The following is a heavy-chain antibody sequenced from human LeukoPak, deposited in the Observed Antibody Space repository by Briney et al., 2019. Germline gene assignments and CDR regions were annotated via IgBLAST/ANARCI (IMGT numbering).Heavy chain of an antibody. V-gene: IGHV4-59*08. CDR3: ARLGRGVPAD. CDR1: GDSISSHY. CDR2: VYYSGST. J-gene: IGHJ4*02. D-gene: IGHD3-10*01. Sequence: PSETLSLTCTVSGDSISSHYWTWIRQPPGKGLEWIGYVYYSGSTNYNPSLKSRVTISVDTAKNQFSLKLSSVTAADTAVYYCARLGRGVPADWGQGTLVTVSS.